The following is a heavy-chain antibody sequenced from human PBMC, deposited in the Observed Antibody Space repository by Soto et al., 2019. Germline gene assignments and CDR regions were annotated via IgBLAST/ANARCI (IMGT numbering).Heavy chain of an antibody. D-gene: IGHD3-3*01. Sequence: PSENLSLTCTVSVGSISSSSYKWGWILQPNGKRMEWIGRIYYSGSTYYNPSLKSRVTISVDTSKNQFSLKLSSVTAADTAVYYCARLVERNYDFWSGYYTGGDYYGMDVWGQGTTVTGSS. J-gene: IGHJ6*02. CDR2: IYYSGST. CDR3: ARLVERNYDFWSGYYTGGDYYGMDV. CDR1: VGSISSSSYK. V-gene: IGHV4-39*01.